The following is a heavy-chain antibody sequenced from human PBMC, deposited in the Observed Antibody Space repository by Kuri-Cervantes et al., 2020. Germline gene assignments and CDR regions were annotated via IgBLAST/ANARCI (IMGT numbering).Heavy chain of an antibody. J-gene: IGHJ4*02. CDR2: IWYDGSNK. D-gene: IGHD7-27*01. Sequence: GGSLRLSCAASGFTFSSYGMHWVRQAPGKGLEWVAVIWYDGSNKYYADSVKGRFTISRDNSKNTLYLQLNSLRAEDTAMYYCAKDWGNWGYGYYFDYWGQGTLVTVSS. V-gene: IGHV3-30*02. CDR1: GFTFSSYG. CDR3: AKDWGNWGYGYYFDY.